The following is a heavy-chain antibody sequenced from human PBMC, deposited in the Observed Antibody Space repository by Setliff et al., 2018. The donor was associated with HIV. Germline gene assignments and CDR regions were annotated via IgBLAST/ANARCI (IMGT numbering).Heavy chain of an antibody. CDR1: GGSIRSSSYY. J-gene: IGHJ4*02. Sequence: SETLSLTCTVSGGSIRSSSYYWGWIRQPPGKGLEWIGSIYTSGSTNYNPSLKSRVTISVDTSKNQFSLKLTSVTAADTAVYYCARYSPRGYTLTGPYWGQGTLVTVSS. V-gene: IGHV4-39*07. D-gene: IGHD6-25*01. CDR3: ARYSPRGYTLTGPY. CDR2: IYTSGST.